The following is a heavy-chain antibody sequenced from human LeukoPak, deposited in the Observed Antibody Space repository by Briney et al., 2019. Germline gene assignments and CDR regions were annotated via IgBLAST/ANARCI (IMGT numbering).Heavy chain of an antibody. CDR2: IYYSGST. J-gene: IGHJ4*02. V-gene: IGHV4-59*01. CDR3: ARTSSGDYGDYVVDY. CDR1: GGSISSYY. D-gene: IGHD4-17*01. Sequence: PSETLSLTCTVSGGSISSYYWSWIRQPPGKGLEWIGYIYYSGSTNYNPSLKSRVTISVDTSKNRFSLKLSSVTAADTAVYYCARTSSGDYGDYVVDYWGQGTLVTVSS.